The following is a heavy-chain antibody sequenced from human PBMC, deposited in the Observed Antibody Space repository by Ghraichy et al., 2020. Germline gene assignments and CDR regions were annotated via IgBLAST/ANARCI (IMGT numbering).Heavy chain of an antibody. D-gene: IGHD1-26*01. Sequence: GGSLRLSCTASGFTFGDYAVSWVRQAPGKGLEWVGFIRSKAYGGTTEYAASVKGRFTISRDDSKSIAYLQMNSLKTEDTAVYYCIRDRSVSGSYLGYWGQGTLVTVSS. CDR2: IRSKAYGGTT. V-gene: IGHV3-49*04. CDR3: IRDRSVSGSYLGY. CDR1: GFTFGDYA. J-gene: IGHJ4*02.